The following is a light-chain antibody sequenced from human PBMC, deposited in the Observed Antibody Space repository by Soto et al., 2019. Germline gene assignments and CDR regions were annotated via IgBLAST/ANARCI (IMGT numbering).Light chain of an antibody. CDR3: AAWDDSLNAV. Sequence: QSVLTQPPSASGTPGQRVTISCSGSSSNIGSNTVNWYQQLPGTAPKLLIYSNNQRPSGVPDRFSGSKSGTSASLAISGLQSEDEDAYYCAAWDDSLNAVFGGGTQLTVL. CDR1: SSNIGSNT. CDR2: SNN. J-gene: IGLJ2*01. V-gene: IGLV1-44*01.